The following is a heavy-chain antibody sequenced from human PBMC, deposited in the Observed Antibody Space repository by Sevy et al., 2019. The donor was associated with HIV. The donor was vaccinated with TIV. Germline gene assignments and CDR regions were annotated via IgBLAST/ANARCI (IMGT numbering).Heavy chain of an antibody. CDR3: ATNMVHAGAYDSYFNF. CDR1: QFNFDTYA. J-gene: IGHJ4*02. CDR2: IWDDGSSK. Sequence: GGSLRLSCVASQFNFDTYAIHWVRQAPGKGLEWVAMIWDDGSSKDYAESVKGRFAISRDNSQNTAFLQMNSLRAEDTCVYYCATNMVHAGAYDSYFNFWGQGSLVTVSS. D-gene: IGHD3-10*01. V-gene: IGHV3-33*01.